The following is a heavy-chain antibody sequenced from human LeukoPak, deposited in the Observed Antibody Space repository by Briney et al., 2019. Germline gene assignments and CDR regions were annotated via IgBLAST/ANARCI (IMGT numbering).Heavy chain of an antibody. CDR1: GDSLSSGTY. V-gene: IGHV4-4*02. CDR3: AKNAVTATANVAFGY. Sequence: PSGTLSLTCVVSGDSLSSGTYWSWVRQPPGEGLEWIGEVHDGGTTKSNPSLKSRVIISVDKSTNQFSLKLTSVTVADTAVYYCAKNAVTATANVAFGYWGQGTLVTVSA. D-gene: IGHD4-23*01. J-gene: IGHJ4*02. CDR2: VHDGGTT.